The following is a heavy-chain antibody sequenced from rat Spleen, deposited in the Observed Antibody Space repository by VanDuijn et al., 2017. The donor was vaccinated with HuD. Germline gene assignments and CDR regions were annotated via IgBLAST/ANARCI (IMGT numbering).Heavy chain of an antibody. V-gene: IGHV5-7*01. Sequence: EVQLVESGGGLVQPGRSLKLSCAASGFTFSDYNMAWVRQAPKKGLEWVATLSYDSSNTYYRDSVKGRFTIFRDNAKSTLYLQMDSLRSEDTATEYCARHGGFPDYGGQGVMVTVSS. CDR2: LSYDSSNT. D-gene: IGHD4-4*01. J-gene: IGHJ2*01. CDR1: GFTFSDYN. CDR3: ARHGGFPDY.